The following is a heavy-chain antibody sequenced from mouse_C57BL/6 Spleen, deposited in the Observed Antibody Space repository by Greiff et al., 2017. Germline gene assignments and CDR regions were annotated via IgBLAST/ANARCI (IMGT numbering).Heavy chain of an antibody. D-gene: IGHD1-1*01. J-gene: IGHJ3*01. CDR3: ARGVGYYGSFAY. CDR2: INPNNGGT. Sequence: EVQLQQSGPELVKPGASVKISCKASGYTFTDYYMNWVKQSHGKSLEWIGDINPNNGGTSYNQKFKGKATLTVDKSSSTAYMDLRSLTSEDSAVYYCARGVGYYGSFAYWGQGTLVTVSA. CDR1: GYTFTDYY. V-gene: IGHV1-26*01.